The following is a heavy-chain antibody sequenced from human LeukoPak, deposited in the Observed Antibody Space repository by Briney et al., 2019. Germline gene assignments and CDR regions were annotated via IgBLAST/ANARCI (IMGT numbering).Heavy chain of an antibody. CDR2: IFYSGST. CDR3: AKSNGYGLIDI. Sequence: SETLSLTCTVSGGSISTYYWSWIRQPPGKALEWIGNIFYSGSTYYSPSLKSRVTISLDTSRNQFSLKLNSVTAADTAVYYCAKSNGYGLIDIWGQGTMVTVSS. J-gene: IGHJ3*02. V-gene: IGHV4-59*12. D-gene: IGHD3-10*01. CDR1: GGSISTYY.